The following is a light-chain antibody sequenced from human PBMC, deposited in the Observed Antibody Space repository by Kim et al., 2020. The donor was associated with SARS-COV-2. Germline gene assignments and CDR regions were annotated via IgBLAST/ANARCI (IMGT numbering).Light chain of an antibody. V-gene: IGLV3-19*01. CDR1: SLRSYY. Sequence: SSELTQDPAVSVALGQTVRITCQGDSLRSYYASWYQQKPGQAPVLVIYGKNNRPSGIPDRFSGSSSGNTASLTITGAQAEDEADYYCNSWDSSGNHHVVFGGGTKLTVL. CDR2: GKN. J-gene: IGLJ2*01. CDR3: NSWDSSGNHHVV.